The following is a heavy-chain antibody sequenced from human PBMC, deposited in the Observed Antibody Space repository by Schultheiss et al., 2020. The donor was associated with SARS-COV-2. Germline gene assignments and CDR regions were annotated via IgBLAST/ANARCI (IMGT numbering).Heavy chain of an antibody. CDR1: GSTFSSYA. CDR3: ARGNKRGELLGRYAFDM. CDR2: VSYDEINQ. V-gene: IGHV3-30*03. D-gene: IGHD1-7*01. Sequence: GGSLRLSCAGSGSTFSSYAVHWVRQAPGKGLEWVALVSYDEINQYYAASVKGRFTISRDKSSNTLYLQMNSLRAEDTAVYYCARGNKRGELLGRYAFDMWGQGTKVTVS. J-gene: IGHJ3*02.